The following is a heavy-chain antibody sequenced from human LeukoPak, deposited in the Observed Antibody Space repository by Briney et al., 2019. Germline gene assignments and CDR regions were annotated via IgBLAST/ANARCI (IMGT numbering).Heavy chain of an antibody. J-gene: IGHJ5*02. D-gene: IGHD3-22*01. CDR2: IYYSGST. CDR3: ARGRVFGYYYDSSGLKLYNWFDP. CDR1: GGSISSSSYY. Sequence: PSETLSLTCTVSGGSISSSSYYWGWIRQPPGKGLEWIGSIYYSGSTYYNPSLKSRVTISVDTSKNQFSLKLSSVTAADTAVYYCARGRVFGYYYDSSGLKLYNWFDPWGQGTLVTVSS. V-gene: IGHV4-39*01.